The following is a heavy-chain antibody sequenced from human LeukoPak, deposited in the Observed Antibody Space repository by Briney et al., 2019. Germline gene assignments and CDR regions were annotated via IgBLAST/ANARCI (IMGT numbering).Heavy chain of an antibody. CDR3: ASVTNYYYDSSGYYDY. Sequence: SVKVSCKASGGTFSSYAVSWVRQAPGQGLEWMGGIIPIFGTANYAQKFQGRVTITADESTSTACMELSSLRSEDTAVYYCASVTNYYYDSSGYYDYWGQGTLVTVSS. D-gene: IGHD3-22*01. J-gene: IGHJ4*02. CDR1: GGTFSSYA. V-gene: IGHV1-69*13. CDR2: IIPIFGTA.